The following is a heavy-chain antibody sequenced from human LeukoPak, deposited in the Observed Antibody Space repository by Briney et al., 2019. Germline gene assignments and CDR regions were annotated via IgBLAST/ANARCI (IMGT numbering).Heavy chain of an antibody. D-gene: IGHD2-15*01. CDR2: IYYSGST. CDR3: ACQAGAEDPRSFDY. Sequence: SETLSLTCTVSGGSISSYYWSWIRQPPGKGLEWIGYIYYSGSTNYNPSLKSRVTISVDTSKNQFPLKLSSVTAADTAVYYCACQAGAEDPRSFDYWGQGTLVTVSS. CDR1: GGSISSYY. V-gene: IGHV4-59*08. J-gene: IGHJ4*02.